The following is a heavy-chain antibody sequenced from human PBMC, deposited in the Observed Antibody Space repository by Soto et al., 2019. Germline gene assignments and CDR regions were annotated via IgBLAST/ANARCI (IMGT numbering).Heavy chain of an antibody. CDR3: ARDGEVASNLHWVDL. Sequence: QVQLQESGPRLVKPSETLSLTCSVSGGSISSYYWSWIRQPPGKGLEWIGYICYTGSTNYNPSLKSRVTISVDTSKNQFSLNLSSLTAADTAVYYCARDGEVASNLHWVDLWGQGTLVTVSS. CDR2: ICYTGST. CDR1: GGSISSYY. V-gene: IGHV4-59*01. J-gene: IGHJ5*02. D-gene: IGHD5-12*01.